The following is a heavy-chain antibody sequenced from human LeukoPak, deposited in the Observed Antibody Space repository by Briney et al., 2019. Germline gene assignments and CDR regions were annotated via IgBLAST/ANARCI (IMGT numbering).Heavy chain of an antibody. V-gene: IGHV4-59*11. D-gene: IGHD6-25*01. CDR2: IHYTGDT. Sequence: ASETLSLTCTVSGGSMSNHYWSWIRQPPGKGLEWIAYIHYTGDTSYNPSLTSRVTMSVDTSKNQFSLRLSSVTAADTAVYYCARGARSGIVGWSDPWGQGTLVTVSS. CDR1: GGSMSNHY. CDR3: ARGARSGIVGWSDP. J-gene: IGHJ5*02.